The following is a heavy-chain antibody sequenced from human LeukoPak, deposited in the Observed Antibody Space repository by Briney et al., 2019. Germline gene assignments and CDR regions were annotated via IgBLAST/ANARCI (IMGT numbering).Heavy chain of an antibody. CDR3: ARDCSSTSCTDDAFDI. V-gene: IGHV1-2*06. Sequence: GASVKVSCKASGYTFTGYYMHWVRQAPGQGLEWMGRNNPNSGGTNYAQKFQGRVTMTRDTSISTAYMELSRLRSDDTAVYYCARDCSSTSCTDDAFDIWGQGTMVTVSS. CDR1: GYTFTGYY. D-gene: IGHD2-2*01. J-gene: IGHJ3*02. CDR2: NNPNSGGT.